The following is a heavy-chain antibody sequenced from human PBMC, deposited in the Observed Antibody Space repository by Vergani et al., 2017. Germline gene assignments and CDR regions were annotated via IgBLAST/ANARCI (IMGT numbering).Heavy chain of an antibody. CDR1: GGTFSSYA. V-gene: IGHV1-69*01. CDR2: IIPIFGTA. D-gene: IGHD6-13*01. J-gene: IGHJ4*02. CDR3: ASGKGIAAPRLFNY. Sequence: QVQLVQSGAEVKKPGSSVKVSCKASGGTFSSYAISWVRPAPGQGLEWMGGIIPIFGTANYAQKFQGRVTITADESTSTAYMELSSLRSEDTAVYYCASGKGIAAPRLFNYWGQGTLVTVSS.